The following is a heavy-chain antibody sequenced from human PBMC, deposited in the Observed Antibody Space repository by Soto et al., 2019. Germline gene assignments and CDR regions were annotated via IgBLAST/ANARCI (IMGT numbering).Heavy chain of an antibody. J-gene: IGHJ4*02. CDR1: GFTFSDHY. CDR2: TRNKANSYTT. CDR3: ARSPRRHCSGGSCPINLDY. Sequence: GGSLRLSCAASGFTFSDHYMDWVRQAPGKGLEWVGRTRNKANSYTTEYAASVKGRFTISRDDSKNSLYLQMNSLKTEDTAVDYCARSPRRHCSGGSCPINLDYWGQGTLVTVSS. V-gene: IGHV3-72*01. D-gene: IGHD2-15*01.